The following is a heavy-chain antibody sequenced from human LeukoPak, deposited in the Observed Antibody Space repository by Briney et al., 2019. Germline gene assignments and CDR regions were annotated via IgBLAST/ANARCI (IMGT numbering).Heavy chain of an antibody. Sequence: GGSLRLSCAASGFTFDDYAMHWVRQAPGKGLEWVSGISWNSGSIGYADSVKGRFTISRDNAKNSLYLQMNSLRAEDTALYYCAKDIAAVAGLYNWFDPWGQGTLVTVSS. CDR3: AKDIAAVAGLYNWFDP. CDR1: GFTFDDYA. V-gene: IGHV3-9*01. J-gene: IGHJ5*02. D-gene: IGHD6-19*01. CDR2: ISWNSGSI.